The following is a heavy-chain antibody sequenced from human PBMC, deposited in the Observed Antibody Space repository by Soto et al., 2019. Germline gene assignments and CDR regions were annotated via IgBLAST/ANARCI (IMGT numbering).Heavy chain of an antibody. J-gene: IGHJ2*01. CDR1: GGSFSGYY. CDR3: ATGTGPWFPNRNDWYIDL. V-gene: IGHV4-34*01. Sequence: QVQLQQWGAGLLKPSETLSLTCDVYGGSFSGYYWSWIRQPPGKGLEWIGEINHSGSTNYNPSLKSRVTISVDTSKNQFSLKLSSVTAADTAVYYCATGTGPWFPNRNDWYIDLWGRGTLVTVSS. CDR2: INHSGST. D-gene: IGHD3-10*01.